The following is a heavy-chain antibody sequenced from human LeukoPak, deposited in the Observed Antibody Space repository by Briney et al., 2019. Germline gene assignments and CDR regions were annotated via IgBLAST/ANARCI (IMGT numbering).Heavy chain of an antibody. CDR2: IRSKAYGGTT. D-gene: IGHD6-13*01. CDR3: TREGQLIAAAVSYYFDY. J-gene: IGHJ4*02. V-gene: IGHV3-49*03. Sequence: GGSLRLSCTASGFTFGDYAMSWFRQAPGKGLEWVGFIRSKAYGGTTEYAASVKGRFTISRDDSKSIAYLQMNSLKTEGTAVYYCTREGQLIAAAVSYYFDYWGQGTLVTVSS. CDR1: GFTFGDYA.